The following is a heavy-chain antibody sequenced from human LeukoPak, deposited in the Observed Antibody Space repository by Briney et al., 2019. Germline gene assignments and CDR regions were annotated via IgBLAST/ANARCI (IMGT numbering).Heavy chain of an antibody. V-gene: IGHV3-23*01. J-gene: IGHJ6*02. CDR3: ARPRNDILSGFHYYYGLDV. CDR1: GFIFSSYA. D-gene: IGHD3-9*01. Sequence: GGSLRRYCAASGFIFSSYAMSWVRQAPGKGLEWVSTINRSGDSTYYADSVKGRFTISRDNAKNTLYLQMNSLRAEDTAVYYCARPRNDILSGFHYYYGLDVWGQGTTVTVSS. CDR2: INRSGDST.